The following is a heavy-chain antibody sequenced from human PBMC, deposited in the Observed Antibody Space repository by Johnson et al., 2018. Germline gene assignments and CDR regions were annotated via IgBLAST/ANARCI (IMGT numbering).Heavy chain of an antibody. D-gene: IGHD5-12*01. Sequence: VQLVESGGGVVQPGRSLRLSCAASGFTFSSYGMHWVRQAPGKGLEWVAVISYDGSNKYYADSVKGRFTISRDNSKNTLYLQMNSLRAEDTAVYYCAKGWGPDIVATLDYWGQGTLVTVSS. CDR2: ISYDGSNK. V-gene: IGHV3-30*18. J-gene: IGHJ4*02. CDR1: GFTFSSYG. CDR3: AKGWGPDIVATLDY.